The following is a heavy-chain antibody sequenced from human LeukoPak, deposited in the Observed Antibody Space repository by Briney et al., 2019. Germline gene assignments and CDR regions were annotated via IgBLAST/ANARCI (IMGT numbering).Heavy chain of an antibody. CDR2: IKQGGSQE. J-gene: IGHJ6*02. Sequence: GGSLRLSCAASRFTLSTYWMSWVRQAPGKGLEWVAHIKQGGSQEYYVDSVKGRFTISRDSAKNSLYLQMNSLRAEDTAVYYCARAANLCLDVWGQGTTVAVSS. V-gene: IGHV3-7*01. CDR3: ARAANLCLDV. CDR1: RFTLSTYW.